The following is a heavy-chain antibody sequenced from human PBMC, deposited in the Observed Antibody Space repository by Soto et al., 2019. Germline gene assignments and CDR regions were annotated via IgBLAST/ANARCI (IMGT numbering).Heavy chain of an antibody. Sequence: PSETLSLTCSVSGDSISSHYWSWIRQPPGKGLEWIGYIYYSGSTNYNPSLKSRVTISVDTSKNQFSLKLSSVTAADTAVYYCAREKVYHYFEYWGLGTLVTVSS. CDR2: IYYSGST. D-gene: IGHD6-6*01. J-gene: IGHJ4*02. CDR3: AREKVYHYFEY. V-gene: IGHV4-59*11. CDR1: GDSISSHY.